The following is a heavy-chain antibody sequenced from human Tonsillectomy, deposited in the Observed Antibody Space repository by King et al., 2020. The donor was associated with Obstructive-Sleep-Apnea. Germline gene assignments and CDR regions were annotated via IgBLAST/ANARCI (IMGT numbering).Heavy chain of an antibody. CDR2: IYYSGST. Sequence: VPLQESGPGLVKPSQTLSLTCTVSGGSISSGDYYWSWIRQPPGKGLEWIGYIYYSGSTYYNPSLTSRVTISVDTSKNQFSLKLSSVTAADTAVYYCASVLGRRYCSSTSCYVYYFDYWGQGTLVTVSS. CDR3: ASVLGRRYCSSTSCYVYYFDY. D-gene: IGHD2-2*01. J-gene: IGHJ4*02. V-gene: IGHV4-30-4*01. CDR1: GGSISSGDYY.